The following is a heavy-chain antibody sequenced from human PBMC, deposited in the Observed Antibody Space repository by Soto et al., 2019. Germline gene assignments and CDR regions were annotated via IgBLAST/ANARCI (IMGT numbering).Heavy chain of an antibody. D-gene: IGHD6-6*01. CDR1: GYTFTSFG. CDR2: VNAYNGNT. J-gene: IGHJ1*01. V-gene: IGHV1-18*01. CDR3: ATGAAVIAAHVI. Sequence: QVQLVQSGPEVKKPGASVKVSCKASGYTFTSFGVNWVRQAPGQGLEWIGWVNAYNGNTKYSQNFQGRVTMTADTSTYTAYMEMGSLRSDDTAIYYCATGAAVIAAHVIWGQGTPVTVSS.